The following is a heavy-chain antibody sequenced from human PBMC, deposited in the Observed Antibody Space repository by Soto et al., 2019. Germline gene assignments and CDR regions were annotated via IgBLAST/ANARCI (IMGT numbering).Heavy chain of an antibody. CDR3: ARGSVVPAAMGWFDP. CDR1: GGSFSGYY. Sequence: SETLSLTCAVYGGSFSGYYWSWIRQPPGKGLEWIGEINHSGSTNYNPSLKSRVTISVDTSKNQFSLKLSSVTAADTAVYYCARGSVVPAAMGWFDPWGQGTLVTVSS. CDR2: INHSGST. D-gene: IGHD2-2*01. J-gene: IGHJ5*02. V-gene: IGHV4-34*01.